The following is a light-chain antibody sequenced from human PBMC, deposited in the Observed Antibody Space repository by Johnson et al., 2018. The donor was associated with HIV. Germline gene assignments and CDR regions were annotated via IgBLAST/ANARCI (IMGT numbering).Light chain of an antibody. Sequence: QSVLTQPPSVSAAPGQKVTISCSGSSSNIGNNYVSWYQQLPGTAPKLLISESNKRPPGIPDRFSGSKSGTSATLAITRLQTGDEADYYCGTWDSSLRVVFFGTWTKVTVL. J-gene: IGLJ1*01. CDR3: GTWDSSLRVVF. CDR1: SSNIGNNY. V-gene: IGLV1-51*02. CDR2: ESN.